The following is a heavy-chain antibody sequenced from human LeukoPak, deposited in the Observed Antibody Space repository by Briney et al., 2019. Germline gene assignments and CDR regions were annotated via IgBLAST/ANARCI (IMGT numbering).Heavy chain of an antibody. D-gene: IGHD2-21*02. CDR1: GGSISSGDYY. V-gene: IGHV4-30-4*01. J-gene: IGHJ3*02. CDR3: ARVRPYCGGDCPVGAFDI. Sequence: SQTLSLTCTVSGGSISSGDYYWSWIRQPPGKGLEWIGYIYYSGSTCYNPSLKSRVTISVDTSKNQFSLKLSSVTAADTAVYYCARVRPYCGGDCPVGAFDIWGQGTMVTVSS. CDR2: IYYSGST.